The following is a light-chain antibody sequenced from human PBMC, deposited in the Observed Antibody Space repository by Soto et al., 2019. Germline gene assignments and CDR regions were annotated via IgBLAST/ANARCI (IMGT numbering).Light chain of an antibody. CDR2: DVS. J-gene: IGLJ2*01. V-gene: IGLV2-14*01. CDR1: SSDVGGYNY. CDR3: TSYTSSSTLEV. Sequence: QSALTQPASVSGSPGQSITISCTGTSSDVGGYNYVSWYQQLPGKAPKLMIYDVSYRPSGVSNRFSGSKSGNTASLTISGLQAEDEADYYCTSYTSSSTLEVFGGGTKLTVL.